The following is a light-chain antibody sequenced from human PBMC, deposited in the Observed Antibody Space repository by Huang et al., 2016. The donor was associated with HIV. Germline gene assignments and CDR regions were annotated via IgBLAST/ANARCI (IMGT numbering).Light chain of an antibody. CDR2: DAS. CDR3: QQRSAWPRT. J-gene: IGKJ2*01. CDR1: QSIFNY. V-gene: IGKV3-11*01. Sequence: EIVLTQSPATLSLSPGESATLSCRTSQSIFNYLAWYQQRPGQAPRLLIYDASNRATGVSARFSGSGSGTDFALTISNREPEDFAVYYCQQRSAWPRTFGQGTKLEI.